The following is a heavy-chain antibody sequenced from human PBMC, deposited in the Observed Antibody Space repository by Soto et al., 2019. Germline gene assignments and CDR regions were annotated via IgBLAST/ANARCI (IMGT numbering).Heavy chain of an antibody. CDR1: GVTFGDYA. Sequence: GGSLRLSCTASGVTFGDYAMSWFRQAPGKGLEWIGFIRSKAYGGTTEYAASVKGRFTISRDDSKSIAYLQMNSLKTEDTAVYYCTSLLEWLFHYGMDVWGQGTTVTVSS. J-gene: IGHJ6*02. CDR3: TSLLEWLFHYGMDV. D-gene: IGHD3-3*01. CDR2: IRSKAYGGTT. V-gene: IGHV3-49*03.